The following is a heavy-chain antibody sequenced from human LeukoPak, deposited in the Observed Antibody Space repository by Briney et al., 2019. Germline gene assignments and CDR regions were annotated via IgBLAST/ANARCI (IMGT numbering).Heavy chain of an antibody. Sequence: SETLSLTCTVSGGSISSYYWSWIRQPAGKGLEWIGRIYISGSTNYNPSLKSRVTMSVDTSKNQFSLKLSSVTAADTAVYYCARGRIVGATADAFDIWGQGTMVTVSS. J-gene: IGHJ3*02. CDR3: ARGRIVGATADAFDI. CDR1: GGSISSYY. V-gene: IGHV4-4*07. D-gene: IGHD1-26*01. CDR2: IYISGST.